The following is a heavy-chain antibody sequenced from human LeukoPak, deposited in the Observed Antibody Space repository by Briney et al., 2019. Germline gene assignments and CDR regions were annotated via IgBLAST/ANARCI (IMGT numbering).Heavy chain of an antibody. D-gene: IGHD2-21*02. CDR1: GLTVSSYC. CDR2: IKQDGSEE. Sequence: GGSLRLSCAGSGLTVSSYCMTWVRQAPGKGLEGVANIKQDGSEENYVDSVKGRFTITTDHTKNSVYLQMNSLRGEDTAVYYCAREWLLSKPRRFFDVWGRGTLVTVSS. CDR3: AREWLLSKPRRFFDV. J-gene: IGHJ2*01. V-gene: IGHV3-7*01.